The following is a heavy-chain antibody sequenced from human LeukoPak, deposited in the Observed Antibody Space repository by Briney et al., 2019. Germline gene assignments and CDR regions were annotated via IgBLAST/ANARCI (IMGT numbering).Heavy chain of an antibody. CDR1: GFTFSSYW. D-gene: IGHD3-9*01. J-gene: IGHJ4*02. CDR3: ASQYYDILTGYIRGHFDY. Sequence: GGSLRLSCAASGFTFSSYWMSWVRQAPGKGLEWVANIKQDGSEKYYVDSVKGRFTISRDNAKNSLYLQMNSLRADDTAVYYCASQYYDILTGYIRGHFDYWGQGTLVTVSS. CDR2: IKQDGSEK. V-gene: IGHV3-7*01.